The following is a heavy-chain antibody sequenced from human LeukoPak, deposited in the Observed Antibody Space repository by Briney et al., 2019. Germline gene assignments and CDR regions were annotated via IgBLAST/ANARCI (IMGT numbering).Heavy chain of an antibody. V-gene: IGHV4-39*01. CDR2: IYYSGST. J-gene: IGHJ4*02. Sequence: SETLSLTCTVSGGSISTYYWSWIRQPPGKGLEWIGSIYYSGSTYYNPSLKSRVTISVDTSKNQFSLKLSSVTAADTAVYYCARGDSSSWSFKIWGQGTLVTVSS. CDR3: ARGDSSSWSFKI. CDR1: GGSISTYY. D-gene: IGHD6-13*01.